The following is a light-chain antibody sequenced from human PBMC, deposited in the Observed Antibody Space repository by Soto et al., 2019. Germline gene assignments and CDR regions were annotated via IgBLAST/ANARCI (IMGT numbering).Light chain of an antibody. CDR1: SSDVGGYNY. CDR2: EVT. Sequence: QSVLTQPPSASGSPGQSVTISCTGTSSDVGGYNYVSWYQHHPGIAPKLIIYEVTERPSGVPDRFSGSKSGNTASLTVSGLQAEDEADYYCSSYAGSNNLVFGGGTKLTVL. CDR3: SSYAGSNNLV. V-gene: IGLV2-8*01. J-gene: IGLJ2*01.